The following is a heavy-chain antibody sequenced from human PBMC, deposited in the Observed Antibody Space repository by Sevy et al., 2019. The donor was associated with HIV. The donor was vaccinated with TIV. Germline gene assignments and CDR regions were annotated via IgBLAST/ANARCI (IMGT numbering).Heavy chain of an antibody. CDR2: IRQDGSEK. Sequence: GGSLRLSCAASGFTFSNYWMSWVRQAPGKGLEWVANIRQDGSEKYFVDSVKGRFAISRDNAKNSLYLQMKSLRAEDTAVYYCASAYRTDPFYYSGSSGYYYPTYFDYWGQGTLVTVSS. CDR3: ASAYRTDPFYYSGSSGYYYPTYFDY. CDR1: GFTFSNYW. D-gene: IGHD3-22*01. V-gene: IGHV3-7*01. J-gene: IGHJ4*02.